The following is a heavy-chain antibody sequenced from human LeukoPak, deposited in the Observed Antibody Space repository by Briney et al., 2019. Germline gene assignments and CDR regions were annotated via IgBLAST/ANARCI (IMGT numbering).Heavy chain of an antibody. J-gene: IGHJ4*02. V-gene: IGHV1-46*01. Sequence: ASVKVSCKASGYTFTSYYMHWVRQAPGQGLEWMGIINPSGGSTSYAQKFQGRVTMTRDMSTSTVYMELSSLRSEDTAVYYCARSLGTMIVVVIFDYWGQGTLVTVSS. CDR2: INPSGGST. D-gene: IGHD3-22*01. CDR3: ARSLGTMIVVVIFDY. CDR1: GYTFTSYY.